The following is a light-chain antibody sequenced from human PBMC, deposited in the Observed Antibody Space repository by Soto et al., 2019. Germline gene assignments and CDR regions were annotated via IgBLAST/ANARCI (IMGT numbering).Light chain of an antibody. Sequence: EIVLTQSPGTLSLSPGERATLSCRASQSVSSTYLAWYQQKPGQAPRLLIYDASSRAAAIPDRFSGRGSGTKFAITISILKPEDFAVYFCHQYGTSPWTFGQGTKVDIK. CDR2: DAS. J-gene: IGKJ1*01. CDR1: QSVSSTY. CDR3: HQYGTSPWT. V-gene: IGKV3-20*01.